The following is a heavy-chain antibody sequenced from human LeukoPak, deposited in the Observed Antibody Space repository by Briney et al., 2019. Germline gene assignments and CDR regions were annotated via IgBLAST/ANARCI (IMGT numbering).Heavy chain of an antibody. CDR2: MKSNNGHT. J-gene: IGHJ4*02. D-gene: IGHD7-27*01. CDR3: ARGPPNWGMVGY. CDR1: GYTFTSFD. Sequence: ASVKVSCKASGYTFTSFDFNWVRQATGQGLEWMGWMKSNNGHTGYAQKFQGRVTMTRDTPISTAYMELSSLTFEDTAVYYCARGPPNWGMVGYWGQGTLVTVS. V-gene: IGHV1-8*01.